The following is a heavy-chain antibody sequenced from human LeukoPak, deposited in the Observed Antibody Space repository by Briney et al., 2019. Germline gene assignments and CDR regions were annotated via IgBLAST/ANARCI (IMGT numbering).Heavy chain of an antibody. J-gene: IGHJ4*02. Sequence: PGGSLRLSCAASGFTFSSYAMSWVRKAPGKGLERVSAISGSGGSTYYADSVKGRFTISRDNSKNTLYLQMNSLRAEDTAVYYCAKVLGGKYQLLPYYFDYWGQGTLVTVSS. V-gene: IGHV3-23*01. CDR2: ISGSGGST. CDR3: AKVLGGKYQLLPYYFDY. D-gene: IGHD2-2*01. CDR1: GFTFSSYA.